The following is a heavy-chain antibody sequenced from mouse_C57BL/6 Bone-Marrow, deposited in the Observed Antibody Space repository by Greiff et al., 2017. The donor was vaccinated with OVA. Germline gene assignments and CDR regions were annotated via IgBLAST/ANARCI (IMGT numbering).Heavy chain of an antibody. CDR3: ARAGYYERVWFAY. J-gene: IGHJ3*01. D-gene: IGHD2-3*01. V-gene: IGHV1-81*01. CDR1: GYTFTSYG. Sequence: QVQLKESGAELARPGASVKLSCKASGYTFTSYGISWVKQRTGQGLEWIGEIYPRSGNTYYNEKFKGKATLTADKSSSTAYMELRSLTSEDSAVYFCARAGYYERVWFAYGGQGTLVTVSA. CDR2: IYPRSGNT.